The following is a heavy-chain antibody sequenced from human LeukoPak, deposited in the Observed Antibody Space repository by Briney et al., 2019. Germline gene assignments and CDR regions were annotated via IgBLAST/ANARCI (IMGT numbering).Heavy chain of an antibody. Sequence: GGSLRLSCAASGFTFSNYDMHWIRQATGKGLEWVSGIGTAGDIYYPGSVKGRFTISRENAKNSLYLQMNSLRVEDTAVYYCASGRNLRYSNWGQGTMVTVSS. CDR2: IGTAGDI. V-gene: IGHV3-13*01. CDR3: ASGRNLRYSN. CDR1: GFTFSNYD. J-gene: IGHJ3*01. D-gene: IGHD3-9*01.